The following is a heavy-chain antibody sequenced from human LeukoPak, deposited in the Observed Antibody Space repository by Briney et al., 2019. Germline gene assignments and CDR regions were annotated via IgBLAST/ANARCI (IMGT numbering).Heavy chain of an antibody. CDR2: MFSSGST. CDR1: GGSISSRSYN. J-gene: IGHJ4*02. V-gene: IGHV4-39*07. D-gene: IGHD5-12*01. CDR3: ASMEVATIDY. Sequence: SETLSLTCTVSGGSISSRSYNWGWIRQPPGKGLEWIGSMFSSGSTYYNVSLESRVTISIDTSKNQFSLNLSSVTAADTAVYYCASMEVATIDYWGQGALVTVSS.